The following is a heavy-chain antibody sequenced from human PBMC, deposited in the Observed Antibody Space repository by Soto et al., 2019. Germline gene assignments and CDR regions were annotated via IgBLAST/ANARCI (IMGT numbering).Heavy chain of an antibody. Sequence: GGSLRLSCAASGFTFSSYGMHWVRQAPGKGLEWVAVIWYDGSNKYYADSVKGRFTISRDNSKNTLYLQMNSLRAEDTAVYYCARSSIAVAGTRYYYYYGMDVWGQGTTVTVS. V-gene: IGHV3-33*01. CDR1: GFTFSSYG. CDR3: ARSSIAVAGTRYYYYYGMDV. CDR2: IWYDGSNK. J-gene: IGHJ6*02. D-gene: IGHD6-19*01.